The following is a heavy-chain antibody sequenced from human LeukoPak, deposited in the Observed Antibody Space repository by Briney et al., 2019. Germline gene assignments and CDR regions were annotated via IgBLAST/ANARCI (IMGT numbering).Heavy chain of an antibody. Sequence: GASVKVFCKASGYTFTSYYMHWVRQAPRQGLEWMGIINPSGGSTSYAQKFQGRVTMTRDTSTSTVYMELSSLRSEDTAVYYCARDREYYDFRSGYYYFDYWGQGTLVTVSS. CDR3: ARDREYYDFRSGYYYFDY. D-gene: IGHD3-3*01. CDR2: INPSGGST. V-gene: IGHV1-46*03. CDR1: GYTFTSYY. J-gene: IGHJ4*02.